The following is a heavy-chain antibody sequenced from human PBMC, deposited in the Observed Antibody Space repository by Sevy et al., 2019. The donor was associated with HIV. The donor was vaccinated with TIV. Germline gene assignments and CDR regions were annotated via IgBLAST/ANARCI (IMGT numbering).Heavy chain of an antibody. D-gene: IGHD2-8*01. J-gene: IGHJ4*02. Sequence: GGSLRLSCAASGFTFSKYSMSWVRQPPGKGLEWVSTLSFGCGEINHVDSVKGRFTISRDNSKNSLYLQMNNPRAEDTAVYYCAREGCTKPHDYWGQGTLVTVSS. CDR1: GFTFSKYS. V-gene: IGHV3-23*01. CDR3: AREGCTKPHDY. CDR2: LSFGCGEI.